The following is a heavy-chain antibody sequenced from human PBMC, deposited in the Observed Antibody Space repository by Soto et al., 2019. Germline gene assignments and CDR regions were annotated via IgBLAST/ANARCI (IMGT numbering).Heavy chain of an antibody. Sequence: SETLSLTCTVSGGSISSGDYYWSWIRQPPGKGLEWIGYIYYSGSTYYNPSLKSRVTISVDTSKNQCSLKLSSVTAADTAVYYCARARVVRGVHYYYYGMDVLGQGTTVTVS. CDR3: ARARVVRGVHYYYYGMDV. J-gene: IGHJ6*02. CDR2: IYYSGST. V-gene: IGHV4-30-4*01. CDR1: GGSISSGDYY. D-gene: IGHD3-10*01.